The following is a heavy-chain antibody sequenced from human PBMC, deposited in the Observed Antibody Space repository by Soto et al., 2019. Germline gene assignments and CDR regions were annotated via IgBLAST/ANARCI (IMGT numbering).Heavy chain of an antibody. V-gene: IGHV3-30*18. D-gene: IGHD2-2*01. CDR1: GFTFSTYG. Sequence: QVQLVESGVGVVQPGRSLRLSCAASGFTFSTYGLHWVRQAPGKGLEWLAVISYDGSNKYYADSVKGRFTISRDNSKNTLYLQMNSLRAEDTAVYYCAKGSIVLVPAAILDYWGQGTLVTVSS. CDR3: AKGSIVLVPAAILDY. CDR2: ISYDGSNK. J-gene: IGHJ4*02.